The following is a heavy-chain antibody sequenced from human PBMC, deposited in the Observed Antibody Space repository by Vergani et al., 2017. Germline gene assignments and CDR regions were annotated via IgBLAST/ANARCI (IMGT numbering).Heavy chain of an antibody. CDR2: IIPIFGTA. Sequence: QVQLVQSGAEVKKPGSSVKVSCKASGGTFSSYAISWVRQAPGQGLEWMGGIIPIFGTANYAQKFQGRVTITADESTSTAYMELSSLRSEDTAVYYCAGDAGGFSSYCGGDCWSWGQGTLVTVSS. CDR1: GGTFSSYA. D-gene: IGHD2-21*02. CDR3: AGDAGGFSSYCGGDCWS. V-gene: IGHV1-69*01. J-gene: IGHJ4*02.